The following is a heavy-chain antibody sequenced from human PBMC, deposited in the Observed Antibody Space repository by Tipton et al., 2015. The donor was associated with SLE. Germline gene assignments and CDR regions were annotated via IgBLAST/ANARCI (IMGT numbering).Heavy chain of an antibody. V-gene: IGHV3-7*01. CDR3: ASWTLSGSGD. Sequence: SLRLSCAASAFRFSSYWMNWVRQGPGKGLEWVTSIKEAGSEKYYVDSVKGRFTISRDNAKNSLYLQLNSLGAEDTAVYYCASWTLSGSGDWGQGTLVTVSS. CDR2: IKEAGSEK. CDR1: AFRFSSYW. J-gene: IGHJ4*02. D-gene: IGHD1-1*01.